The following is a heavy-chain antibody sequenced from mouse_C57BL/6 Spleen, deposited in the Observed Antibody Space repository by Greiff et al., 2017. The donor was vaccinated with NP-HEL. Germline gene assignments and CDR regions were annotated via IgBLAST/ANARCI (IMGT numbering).Heavy chain of an antibody. CDR3: TTDAYYSNYVFAY. CDR1: GFNIKDYY. V-gene: IGHV14-1*01. CDR2: IDPEDGDT. Sequence: EVQLQQSGAELVRPGASVKLSCTASGFNIKDYYMHWVKQRPEQGLEWIGRIDPEDGDTEYAPKFQGKATMTADTSSNTAYLQLSSLTSEDTAVYYCTTDAYYSNYVFAYWGQGTLVTVSA. J-gene: IGHJ3*01. D-gene: IGHD2-5*01.